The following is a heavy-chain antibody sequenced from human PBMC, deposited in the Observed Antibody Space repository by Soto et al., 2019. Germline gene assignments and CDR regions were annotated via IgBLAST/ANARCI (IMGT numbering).Heavy chain of an antibody. CDR3: AKDVFPSGSYGFFDY. J-gene: IGHJ4*02. Sequence: GGTLRLSCTPSGFKFSGYAMSWVRLPPAQGLGWVSAIRSSGGSTYYADSVQDRFIISRDNSKNTLFLQMTNLRAEDTAMYYCAKDVFPSGSYGFFDYWGLGTLVTVSS. D-gene: IGHD1-26*01. CDR1: GFKFSGYA. CDR2: IRSSGGST. V-gene: IGHV3-23*01.